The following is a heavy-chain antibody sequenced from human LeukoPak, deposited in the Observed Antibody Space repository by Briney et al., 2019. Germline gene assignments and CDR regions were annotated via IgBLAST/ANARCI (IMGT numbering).Heavy chain of an antibody. V-gene: IGHV3-74*01. D-gene: IGHD1-26*01. CDR2: IKSDGTRT. CDR1: GFTFSSHW. J-gene: IGHJ4*02. Sequence: GGSLRLSCAASGFTFSSHWMHWVRHVPGKGPVWVSRIKSDGTRTTYADSVKGRFTISRDNAKNTLYLQMTSLRVEDTAVYYCVRDRVAGPTSLDFWGRGTLVTVSS. CDR3: VRDRVAGPTSLDF.